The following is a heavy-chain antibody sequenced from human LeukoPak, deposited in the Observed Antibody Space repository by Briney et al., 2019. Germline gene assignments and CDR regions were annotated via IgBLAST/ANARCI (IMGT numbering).Heavy chain of an antibody. CDR3: ARDKDA. CDR1: GFTVSNNY. J-gene: IGHJ5*02. V-gene: IGHV3-66*01. CDR2: IYSDGTT. Sequence: GGSLRLSCVVSGFTVSNNYMSWVRQAPGKGLEWVSVIYSDGTTRNADSVKGRFTISRDNSKNTVYLQMDSLRAEDTAVYYCARDKDAWGQGTLVTVSS.